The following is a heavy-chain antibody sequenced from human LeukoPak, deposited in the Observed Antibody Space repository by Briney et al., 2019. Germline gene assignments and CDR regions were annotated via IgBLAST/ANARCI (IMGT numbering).Heavy chain of an antibody. V-gene: IGHV3-11*04. CDR2: ISSSGSSI. D-gene: IGHD1-26*01. CDR1: GFIVSDYY. Sequence: PGGSLRLSCAASGFIVSDYYMSWIRQAPGKGLEWVSYISSSGSSIYYADSVKGRFTISRDNAKNSLYLQMNSLRAEDTAVYYCASCSGSYKGFDYWGQGTLVTVSS. J-gene: IGHJ4*02. CDR3: ASCSGSYKGFDY.